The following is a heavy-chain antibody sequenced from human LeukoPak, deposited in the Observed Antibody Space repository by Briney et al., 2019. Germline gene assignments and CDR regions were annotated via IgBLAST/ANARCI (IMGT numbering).Heavy chain of an antibody. CDR2: ISGSGGTT. CDR1: GFTFSTYA. V-gene: IGHV3-23*01. CDR3: ARADMATITIDY. Sequence: GGSLPPSRAASGFTFSTYAMNWVRQAPGKGLEWVSGISGSGGTTYYADSVKGRFTISRDNAKYTLFLQMSYLRAEDTALYYCARADMATITIDYWGQPSMLGDSS. D-gene: IGHD5-24*01. J-gene: IGHJ4*02.